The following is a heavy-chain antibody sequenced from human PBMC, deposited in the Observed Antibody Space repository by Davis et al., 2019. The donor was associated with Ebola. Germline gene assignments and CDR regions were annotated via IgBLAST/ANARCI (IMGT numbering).Heavy chain of an antibody. CDR1: GFTFSSYG. Sequence: GESLKISCAASGFTFSSYGMHWVRQAPGKGLEWVAVISYDGSNKYYADSVKGRFTISRDNSKNTLFLQMNSLRAEDTAIYYCAEVGYCSDTSCSRMDVWGQGTTVTVSS. V-gene: IGHV3-30*18. J-gene: IGHJ6*02. CDR2: ISYDGSNK. D-gene: IGHD2-2*03. CDR3: AEVGYCSDTSCSRMDV.